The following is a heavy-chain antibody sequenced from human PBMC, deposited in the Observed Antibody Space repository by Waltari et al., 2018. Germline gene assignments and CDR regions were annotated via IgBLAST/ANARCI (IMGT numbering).Heavy chain of an antibody. D-gene: IGHD3-10*01. CDR2: IYSGGST. Sequence: EVQLLESGGGLVQPGGSLRLSCAASGFTFSSYAMSWARQAPGKGLEWVSVIYSGGSTYYADSVKGRLTISRDNSKNTLKLQINSLRAEDTAVYDCAKGSGIRVQSRGPYWGQGTLVTVSS. CDR3: AKGSGIRVQSRGPY. V-gene: IGHV3-23*03. CDR1: GFTFSSYA. J-gene: IGHJ4*02.